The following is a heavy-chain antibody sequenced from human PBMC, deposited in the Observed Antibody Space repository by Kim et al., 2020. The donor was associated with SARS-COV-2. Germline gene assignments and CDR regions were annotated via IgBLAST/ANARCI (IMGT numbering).Heavy chain of an antibody. CDR3: ARVVAAGRSLIDF. V-gene: IGHV4-61*05. Sequence: SNPYLKGRVTISSAQSKNQSSLKLSSVTAAETAVYYCARVVAAGRSLIDFWGQGTLVTVSS. J-gene: IGHJ4*02. D-gene: IGHD2-15*01.